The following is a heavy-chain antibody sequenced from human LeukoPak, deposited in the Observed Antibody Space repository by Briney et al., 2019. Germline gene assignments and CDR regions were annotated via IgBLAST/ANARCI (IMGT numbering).Heavy chain of an antibody. V-gene: IGHV4-59*08. Sequence: SETLSLTCTVSGGSISSYYWSWIRQPPGKGLEWIGYIYYSGSTNYNPSLKSRVTISVDTSKNQFSLKLSSVTAVDTAVYYCARHGRYSSSSSLDYWGQGTLVTVSS. CDR2: IYYSGST. CDR3: ARHGRYSSSSSLDY. CDR1: GGSISSYY. J-gene: IGHJ4*02. D-gene: IGHD6-6*01.